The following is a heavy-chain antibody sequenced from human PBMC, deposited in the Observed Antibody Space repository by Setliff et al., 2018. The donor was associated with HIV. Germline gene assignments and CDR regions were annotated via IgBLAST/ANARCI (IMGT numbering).Heavy chain of an antibody. CDR2: ISGGGKSI. CDR1: GFAFSTYA. D-gene: IGHD3-22*01. CDR3: AKDHKGYYYDSSGYHYEGVDY. V-gene: IGHV3-23*01. J-gene: IGHJ4*02. Sequence: GGSLRLSCAASGFAFSTYAMSWVRQAPGKGLEWVASISGGGKSIYYADSVKGRFTISRDNSKNTLYLQMNSLRAEDTAVYYCAKDHKGYYYDSSGYHYEGVDYWGQGTLVTVSS.